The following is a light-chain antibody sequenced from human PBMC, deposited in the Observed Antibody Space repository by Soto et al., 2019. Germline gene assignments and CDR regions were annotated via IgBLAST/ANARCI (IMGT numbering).Light chain of an antibody. J-gene: IGLJ3*02. CDR3: AAYDDSLSGL. V-gene: IGLV1-47*01. Sequence: QSVLTQPPSASGTPGQRVTISCSGSSSNIGSNFVYWYQQLPGTAPKLLIYRNNQRPSGVPDRFSASKSGTSASLAISGLRSEDEADYYCAAYDDSLSGLFGGGTKVTVL. CDR2: RNN. CDR1: SSNIGSNF.